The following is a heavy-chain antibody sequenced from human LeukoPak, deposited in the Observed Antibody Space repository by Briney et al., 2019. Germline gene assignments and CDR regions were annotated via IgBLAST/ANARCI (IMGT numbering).Heavy chain of an antibody. Sequence: SETLSLTCTVSGGPRSSGSYYWSWIRQPAGKGLEWIGRIYASGSTNYNPSLRNRFTISVDTSKNQFSLKLRSVTAADTAVYYCASSQAGDFDYWGQGTLVTVSS. CDR1: GGPRSSGSYY. V-gene: IGHV4-61*02. CDR2: IYASGST. D-gene: IGHD6-13*01. J-gene: IGHJ4*02. CDR3: ASSQAGDFDY.